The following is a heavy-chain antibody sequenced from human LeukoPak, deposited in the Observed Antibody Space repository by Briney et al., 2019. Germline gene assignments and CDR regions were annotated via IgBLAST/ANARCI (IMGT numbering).Heavy chain of an antibody. CDR1: GGSISSSSYY. V-gene: IGHV4-39*01. CDR2: IYYSGST. CDR3: ARNSSSGWFDP. Sequence: PSETLSLTCTVSGGSISSSSYYWGWIRQPPGKGLEWIGSIYYSGSTHYNPSLKSRVSISVDTSKSQFSLKLSSATAADTALYYCARNSSSGWFDPWGQGTLVTVSS. J-gene: IGHJ5*02. D-gene: IGHD3-22*01.